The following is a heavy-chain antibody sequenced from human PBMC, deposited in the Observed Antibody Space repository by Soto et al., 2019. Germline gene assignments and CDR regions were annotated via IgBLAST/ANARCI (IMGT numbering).Heavy chain of an antibody. CDR1: GFTFSSYA. J-gene: IGHJ1*01. CDR3: AKGVPGIAVAGTGYFQR. V-gene: IGHV3-23*01. D-gene: IGHD6-19*01. Sequence: GESLKISCAASGFTFSSYAMSWVRQAPGKGLEWVSGISGSGDSTYYADSVKGRFTISRDNSKNTLYLQMNSLRAEDTAVYYCAKGVPGIAVAGTGYFQRWGQGTLVTVSS. CDR2: ISGSGDST.